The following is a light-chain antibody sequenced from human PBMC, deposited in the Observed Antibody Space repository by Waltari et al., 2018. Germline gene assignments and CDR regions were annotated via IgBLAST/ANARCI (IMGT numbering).Light chain of an antibody. Sequence: QSVLTQPPSASGTPGQRVTISCSGSSSNIGSNTVNWYQQLPRTAPKLLIYSNNQRPSGGPDRFSGSKSGTSASLAISGLQSADEADYYCAAWDDSLNGVVFGGGTKLTVL. CDR1: SSNIGSNT. V-gene: IGLV1-44*01. CDR2: SNN. J-gene: IGLJ2*01. CDR3: AAWDDSLNGVV.